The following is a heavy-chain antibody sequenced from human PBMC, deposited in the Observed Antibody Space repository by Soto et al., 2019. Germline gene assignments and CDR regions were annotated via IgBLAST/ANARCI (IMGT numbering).Heavy chain of an antibody. V-gene: IGHV3-48*03. D-gene: IGHD3-22*01. J-gene: IGHJ4*02. Sequence: EVQLVESGGGLVQPGGSLRLSCAASGFTFSSYEMNWVRQAPGKGLEWVSYISSSGSTIYYADSVKGRFTISRDNAKNSLYLQMNSLRAEDTAVYYCARGFVDYYDSSGYYRTLDYWGQGTLVTVSS. CDR3: ARGFVDYYDSSGYYRTLDY. CDR2: ISSSGSTI. CDR1: GFTFSSYE.